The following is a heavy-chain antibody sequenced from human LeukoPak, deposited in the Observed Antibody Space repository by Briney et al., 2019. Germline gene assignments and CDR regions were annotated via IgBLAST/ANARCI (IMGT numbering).Heavy chain of an antibody. CDR2: ISSSSSYI. V-gene: IGHV3-21*01. Sequence: GGSLRLSCAGSGFTFSSYSMNWVRQAPGKGLECVSSISSSSSYIYYADSVKGRFTISRDNAKNSLYLQLDSLRAEDTAVYYFTRTPNSGSYQEHYWGQGTLVTVSS. D-gene: IGHD1-26*01. J-gene: IGHJ4*02. CDR1: GFTFSSYS. CDR3: TRTPNSGSYQEHY.